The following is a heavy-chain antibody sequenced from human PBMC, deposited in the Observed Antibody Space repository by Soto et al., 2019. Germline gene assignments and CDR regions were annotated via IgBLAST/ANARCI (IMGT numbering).Heavy chain of an antibody. D-gene: IGHD4-17*01. J-gene: IGHJ4*02. CDR1: SGSISSSNW. V-gene: IGHV4-4*02. CDR3: ARDKRDYGDYLPRGFDY. Sequence: SETLSLTCAVSSGSISSSNWWSWVRQPPGKGLEWIGEIYHSGSTNYNPSLKSRVTISVDKSKNQFSLKLSSVTAADTAVYYCARDKRDYGDYLPRGFDYWGQGTLVTVSS. CDR2: IYHSGST.